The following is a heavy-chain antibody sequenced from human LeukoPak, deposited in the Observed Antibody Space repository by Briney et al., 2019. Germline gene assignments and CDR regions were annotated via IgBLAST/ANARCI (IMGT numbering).Heavy chain of an antibody. J-gene: IGHJ4*02. CDR3: ARNGGNSDVDD. CDR1: GGSITSTNW. D-gene: IGHD4-23*01. CDR2: IYHSGNT. Sequence: KPSGTLSLTCAVSGGSITSTNWWSWVRQPPGKGLEWIGEIYHSGNTNYNSSLKSRVTMSVDRSKNQFSLKLNSVTAADTAVYYCARNGGNSDVDDWGQGTLVTVSS. V-gene: IGHV4-4*02.